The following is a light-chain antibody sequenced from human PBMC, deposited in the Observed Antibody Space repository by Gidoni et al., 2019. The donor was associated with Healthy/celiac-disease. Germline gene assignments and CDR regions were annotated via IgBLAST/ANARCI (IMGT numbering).Light chain of an antibody. J-gene: IGKJ1*01. Sequence: DIVMTQSPLSLPVTPGEPASISCRSSQSLLHSNGYNYLDWYLQKPGQSPPLLIYLGSNRASGVPDRFSGSGAGTDFTLKISRVEAEDVGVYYCMQALQTPWTFGQGTKVESK. CDR3: MQALQTPWT. CDR1: QSLLHSNGYNY. CDR2: LGS. V-gene: IGKV2-28*01.